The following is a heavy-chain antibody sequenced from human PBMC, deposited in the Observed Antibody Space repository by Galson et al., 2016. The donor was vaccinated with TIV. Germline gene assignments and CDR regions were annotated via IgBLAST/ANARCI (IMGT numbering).Heavy chain of an antibody. CDR1: GFTFSDYV. CDR2: IKMDGSGK. Sequence: SLRLSCAASGFTFSDYVMHWVRQVPGKGLVWVSHIKMDGSGKIYGDSLKGRFTISRDNAEDTLYLQMNGLRAEDTAVYYCARSIRFFDPYYFDLWGQGALVTVSS. V-gene: IGHV3-74*01. CDR3: ARSIRFFDPYYFDL. J-gene: IGHJ4*02. D-gene: IGHD3-9*01.